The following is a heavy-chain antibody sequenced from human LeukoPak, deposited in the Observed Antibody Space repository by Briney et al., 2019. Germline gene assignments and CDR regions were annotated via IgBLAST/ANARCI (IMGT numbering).Heavy chain of an antibody. CDR2: ISGSGGST. V-gene: IGHV3-23*01. D-gene: IGHD2-15*01. CDR1: GFTFSSYS. CDR3: AKDCSGGSCYSEYGMDV. Sequence: GSLRLSCAASGFTFSSYSMSWVRQAPGKGLEWVSAISGSGGSTYYADSVKGRFTISRDNSKNTLYLQMNSLRAEDTAVYYCAKDCSGGSCYSEYGMDVWGQGTTVTVSS. J-gene: IGHJ6*02.